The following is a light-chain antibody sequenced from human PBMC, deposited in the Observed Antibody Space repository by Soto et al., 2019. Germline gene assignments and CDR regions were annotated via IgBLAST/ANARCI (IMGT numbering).Light chain of an antibody. CDR1: QSISSW. V-gene: IGKV1-5*03. CDR3: QQYNSYSWT. J-gene: IGKJ1*01. Sequence: DIQMTQSPSTLSASVGDRVTITCRASQSISSWLAWYQQKPGKAPKLLIYKASSLESWVPSRFSGSGSGTEFTLTISSLQPADFATYYCQQYNSYSWTFGQGTKVEIK. CDR2: KAS.